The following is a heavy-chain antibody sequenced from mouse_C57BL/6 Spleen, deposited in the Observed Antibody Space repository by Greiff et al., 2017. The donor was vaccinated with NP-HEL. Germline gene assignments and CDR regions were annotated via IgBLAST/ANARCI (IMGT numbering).Heavy chain of an antibody. D-gene: IGHD1-1*01. J-gene: IGHJ4*01. V-gene: IGHV5-4*01. CDR1: GFTFSSYA. CDR2: ISDGGSYT. Sequence: EVQRVESGGGLVKPGGSLKLSCAASGFTFSSYAMSWVRQTPEKRLEWVATISDGGSYTYYPDNVKGRFTISRDNAKNNLYLQMSHLKSEDTAMYYCARDDGSSLPMDYWGQGTSVTVSS. CDR3: ARDDGSSLPMDY.